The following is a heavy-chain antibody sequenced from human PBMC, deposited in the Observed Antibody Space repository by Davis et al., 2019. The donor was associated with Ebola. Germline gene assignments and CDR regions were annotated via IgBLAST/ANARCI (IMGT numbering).Heavy chain of an antibody. D-gene: IGHD4-23*01. CDR3: AKDLGEDSDSGGNSGWFDY. J-gene: IGHJ4*02. Sequence: GESLKISCAASGFTFSTYGMSWVRQAPGKGLEWVSTISGGGSSTYYADSVQGRFTISRDNSNNTRYLQMTRLRAEDTALYYCAKDLGEDSDSGGNSGWFDYWGQGTLVTVSS. CDR2: ISGGGSST. CDR1: GFTFSTYG. V-gene: IGHV3-23*01.